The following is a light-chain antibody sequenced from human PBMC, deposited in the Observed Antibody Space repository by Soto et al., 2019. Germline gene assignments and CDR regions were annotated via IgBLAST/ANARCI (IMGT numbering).Light chain of an antibody. Sequence: EIVMTQSPANLSVSPGERATLSCRASQSVSSNLAWYQQKPGQGPRLLIYGASTRATSIPARFSGSGSGTEFPLTITSLQSEDFALYYCQQYSRSPPYPFGQGTKLDIK. J-gene: IGKJ2*01. CDR2: GAS. CDR1: QSVSSN. CDR3: QQYSRSPPYP. V-gene: IGKV3-15*01.